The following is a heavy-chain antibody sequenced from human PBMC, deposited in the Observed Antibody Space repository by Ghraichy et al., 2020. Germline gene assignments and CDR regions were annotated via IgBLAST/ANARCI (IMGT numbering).Heavy chain of an antibody. V-gene: IGHV3-30-3*01. D-gene: IGHD3-9*01. CDR1: GFTFSSYA. J-gene: IGHJ6*02. Sequence: LSLTCAASGFTFSSYAMHWVRQAPGKGLEWVAVISYDGSNKYYADSVKGRFTISRDNSKNTLYLQMNSLRAEDTAVYYCARDRSDYDILTGLDVGMDVWGQGTTVTVSS. CDR2: ISYDGSNK. CDR3: ARDRSDYDILTGLDVGMDV.